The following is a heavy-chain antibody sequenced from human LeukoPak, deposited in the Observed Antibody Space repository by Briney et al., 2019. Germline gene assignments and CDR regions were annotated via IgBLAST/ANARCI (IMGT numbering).Heavy chain of an antibody. D-gene: IGHD2-2*02. CDR3: ARGGRAGYCSSTSCYTVDY. CDR1: GFTFSDHY. J-gene: IGHJ4*02. Sequence: GGSLRLSCAASGFTFSDHYMDWVRQAPGKGLEWVGRTRNKADSYTTEYAASVKGRFTISRDDSKNSLYLQMNSLKTEDTAVYYCARGGRAGYCSSTSCYTVDYWGQGTLVTVSS. V-gene: IGHV3-72*01. CDR2: TRNKADSYTT.